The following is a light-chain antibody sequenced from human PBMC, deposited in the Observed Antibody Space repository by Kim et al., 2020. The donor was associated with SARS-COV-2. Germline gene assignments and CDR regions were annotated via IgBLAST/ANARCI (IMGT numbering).Light chain of an antibody. CDR3: SSRESSTQQLL. V-gene: IGLV3-19*01. Sequence: WGQTVRIPSQGDNIRNYYTGWLEHTPGQAPVLVYFGKNNRPSGIPARFSGSISGDTASLTITKTQAEDEADYYCSSRESSTQQLLFGGGTQLTVL. CDR1: NIRNYY. CDR2: GKN. J-gene: IGLJ2*01.